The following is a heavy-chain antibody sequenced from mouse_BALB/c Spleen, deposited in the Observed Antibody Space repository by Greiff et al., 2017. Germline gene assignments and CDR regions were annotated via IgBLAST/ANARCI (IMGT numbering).Heavy chain of an antibody. CDR1: GFTFSSFG. CDR2: ISSGSSTI. CDR3: ARSDYYGTDY. Sequence: DVHLVESGGGLVQPGGSRKLSCAASGFTFSSFGMHWVRQAPEKGLEWVAYISSGSSTIYYADTVKGRFTISRDNPKNTLFLQMTSLRSEDTAMYYCARSDYYGTDYWGQGTTLTVSS. D-gene: IGHD1-1*01. J-gene: IGHJ2*01. V-gene: IGHV5-17*02.